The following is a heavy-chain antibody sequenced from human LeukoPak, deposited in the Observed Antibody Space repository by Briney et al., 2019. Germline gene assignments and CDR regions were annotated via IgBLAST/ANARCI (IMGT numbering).Heavy chain of an antibody. CDR2: IYNSGST. D-gene: IGHD1-26*01. V-gene: IGHV4-59*01. CDR1: GGSIRSYY. J-gene: IGHJ4*02. Sequence: SETLSLTCTVSGGSIRSYYWSWIRQPPGKGLEWIGYIYNSGSTNYNPSLKSRVTISVDTSKNQFSLKLSSVTAADTAVYYCAWIMLSWREFDYWGQGTLVTVSS. CDR3: AWIMLSWREFDY.